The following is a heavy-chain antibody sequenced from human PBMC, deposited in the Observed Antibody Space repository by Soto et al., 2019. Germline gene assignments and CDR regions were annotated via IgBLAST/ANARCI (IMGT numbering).Heavy chain of an antibody. V-gene: IGHV4-4*02. J-gene: IGHJ4*02. CDR1: GGSISSSNW. D-gene: IGHD3-10*01. CDR3: ARGYYYGSGSLFDY. Sequence: SETLSLSCAVSGGSISSSNWWSWVRQPPGKGLEWIGEIYHSGSTNYNPSLKSRVTISVDKSKNQFSLKLSSVTAADTAVYYCARGYYYGSGSLFDYWGQGTLVTVSS. CDR2: IYHSGST.